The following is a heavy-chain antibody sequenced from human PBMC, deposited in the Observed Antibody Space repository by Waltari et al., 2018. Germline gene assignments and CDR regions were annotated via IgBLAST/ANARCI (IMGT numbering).Heavy chain of an antibody. CDR2: IIPIFGTA. Sequence: QGLEWMGGIIPIFGTANYAQKFQGRVTITADESTSTAYMELSSLRSEDTAVYYCARESSSSWSAFDYWGQGTLVTVSS. V-gene: IGHV1-69*01. CDR3: ARESSSSWSAFDY. J-gene: IGHJ4*02. D-gene: IGHD6-13*01.